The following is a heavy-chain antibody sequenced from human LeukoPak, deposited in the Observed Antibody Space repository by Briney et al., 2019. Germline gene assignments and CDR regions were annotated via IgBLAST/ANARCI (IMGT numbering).Heavy chain of an antibody. CDR3: AKTYYDFWSSYYPFDP. CDR2: IRYDGSNK. D-gene: IGHD3-3*01. CDR1: GFTFSDHY. Sequence: GGSLRLSCAASGFTFSDHYMDWVRQAPGKGLEWVAFIRYDGSNKYYADSVKGRFTISRDNSKNTLCLQMNSLRAEDTAVYYCAKTYYDFWSSYYPFDPWGQGTLVTVSS. J-gene: IGHJ5*02. V-gene: IGHV3-30*02.